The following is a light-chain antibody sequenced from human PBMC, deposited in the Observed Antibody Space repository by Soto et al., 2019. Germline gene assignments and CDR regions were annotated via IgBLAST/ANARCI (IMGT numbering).Light chain of an antibody. J-gene: IGLJ1*01. Sequence: LTQPRALSGSPSQSMTISCTGTSSDIGAYDYVSWFQQHPGKAPKLMISEVNNRPSGVSNRFSGSKSANTAYLTISGLQVEDEAEYFCFSFTTTCTHVFGTGTKVTVL. CDR2: EVN. CDR1: SSDIGAYDY. CDR3: FSFTTTCTHV. V-gene: IGLV2-14*01.